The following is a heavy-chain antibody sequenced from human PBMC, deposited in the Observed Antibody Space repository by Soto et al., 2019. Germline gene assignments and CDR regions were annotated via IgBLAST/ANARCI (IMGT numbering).Heavy chain of an antibody. J-gene: IGHJ1*01. CDR3: AKEGQWLVLRLAEYFQH. D-gene: IGHD6-19*01. Sequence: EVQLLESGGGLVQPGGSLRLSCAASGFTFSSYAMSWVRQAPGKGLEWVSAISGSGGSTYYADSVKGRFTISRDNSKNTLYLQMNSLRAEDTDVYYCAKEGQWLVLRLAEYFQHWGQGTLVTVSS. V-gene: IGHV3-23*01. CDR2: ISGSGGST. CDR1: GFTFSSYA.